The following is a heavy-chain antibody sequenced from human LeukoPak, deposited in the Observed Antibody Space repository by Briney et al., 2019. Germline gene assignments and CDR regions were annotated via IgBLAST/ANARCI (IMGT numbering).Heavy chain of an antibody. V-gene: IGHV1-2*02. Sequence: ASVKVSCKASGYTFTGYYMHWVRQAPGQGLEWMGWINPNSGGTNYAQKSQGRVTMTRDTSISTAYMELSRLRSDDTAVYYCARGPGYYDSSGYSDYFDYWGQGTLVTVSS. J-gene: IGHJ4*02. CDR2: INPNSGGT. CDR1: GYTFTGYY. CDR3: ARGPGYYDSSGYSDYFDY. D-gene: IGHD3-22*01.